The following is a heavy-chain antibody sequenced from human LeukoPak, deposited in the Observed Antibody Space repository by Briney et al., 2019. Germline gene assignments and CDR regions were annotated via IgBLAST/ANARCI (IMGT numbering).Heavy chain of an antibody. J-gene: IGHJ3*02. V-gene: IGHV4-61*02. D-gene: IGHD3-22*01. CDR2: IYTSGST. Sequence: SQTLSLTCTVSGGSISSGSYYWSWIRQPAGTGLEWIGRIYTSGSTNYNPSLKSRVTISVDTSKNQFSLKLSSVTAPDTPVYYCARDLGSGYSPNDAFDIWGQGTMVTVSS. CDR3: ARDLGSGYSPNDAFDI. CDR1: GGSISSGSYY.